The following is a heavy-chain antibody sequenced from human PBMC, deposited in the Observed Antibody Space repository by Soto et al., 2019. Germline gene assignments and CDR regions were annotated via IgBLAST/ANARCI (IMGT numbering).Heavy chain of an antibody. CDR2: ISAYNGNT. CDR3: ASRPAFGELTGFAY. D-gene: IGHD3-10*01. CDR1: GYTFTSYG. V-gene: IGHV1-18*01. J-gene: IGHJ4*01. Sequence: ASVKVSCKASGYTFTSYGISWVRQAPGQGLEWMGWISAYNGNTNYAQKLQGRVTMTTDTSTSTAYMELRSLRSDDTAVYYCASRPAFGELTGFAYWGKEPWSPSPQ.